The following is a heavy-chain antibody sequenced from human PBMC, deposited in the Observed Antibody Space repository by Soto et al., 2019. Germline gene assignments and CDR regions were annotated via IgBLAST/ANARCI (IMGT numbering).Heavy chain of an antibody. V-gene: IGHV2-5*02. CDR1: GFSFTTSGVG. D-gene: IGHD2-21*02. Sequence: QITLKESGPTLVKPTQTLTLTCTFSGFSFTTSGVGVGWIRQPPGKALEWLALILWDDDERYRSSLKSRLTITKDTAKIQVILIMTDMDPVDTATYYCAHRGHDFQDAFDVWGQGTMVTVSS. CDR2: ILWDDDE. J-gene: IGHJ3*01. CDR3: AHRGHDFQDAFDV.